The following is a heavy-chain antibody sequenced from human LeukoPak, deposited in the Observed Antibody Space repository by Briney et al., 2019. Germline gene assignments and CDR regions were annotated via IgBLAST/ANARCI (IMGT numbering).Heavy chain of an antibody. V-gene: IGHV4-59*01. D-gene: IGHD2-2*01. CDR3: ASERCSSTTCYFDY. CDR1: GGSISSYY. J-gene: IGHJ4*02. Sequence: PSETLSLTCTVSGGSISSYYWSWIRQPPGKGLEWIGYTYYSGSTNYNPSLKSRVTISVDTSKNQFSLKLSSVTAADTALYYCASERCSSTTCYFDYWGQGTLVTVSS. CDR2: TYYSGST.